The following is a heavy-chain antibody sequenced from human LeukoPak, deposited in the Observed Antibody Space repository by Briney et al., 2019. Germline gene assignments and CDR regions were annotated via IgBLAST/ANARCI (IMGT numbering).Heavy chain of an antibody. J-gene: IGHJ4*02. CDR3: ARDKGDFWSGYSNPYHFDY. Sequence: PGGSLRLSCAASGFTFSDYHMSWIRQAPGKGLEWVSYISSSGSTIYYADSVKGRFTISRDNAKNSLYLQMNSLRAEDTAVYYCARDKGDFWSGYSNPYHFDYWGQGTLVTVSS. D-gene: IGHD3-3*01. CDR1: GFTFSDYH. CDR2: ISSSGSTI. V-gene: IGHV3-11*04.